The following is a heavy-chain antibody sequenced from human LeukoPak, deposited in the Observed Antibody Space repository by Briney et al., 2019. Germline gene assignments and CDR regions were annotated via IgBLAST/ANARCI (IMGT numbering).Heavy chain of an antibody. CDR1: GGTLSTFA. V-gene: IGHV1-69*05. J-gene: IGHJ6*03. D-gene: IGHD3-22*01. Sequence: GASVKVSCKASGGTLSTFAISWVRQAPGQGLEWMGRIIPIFGATNYAQNFQGRVSFTTDESTSTAYMELSSLRSDDTAVYYCSRGVVVVTDYYYYYMDVWGRGTTVTVSS. CDR3: SRGVVVVTDYYYYYMDV. CDR2: IIPIFGAT.